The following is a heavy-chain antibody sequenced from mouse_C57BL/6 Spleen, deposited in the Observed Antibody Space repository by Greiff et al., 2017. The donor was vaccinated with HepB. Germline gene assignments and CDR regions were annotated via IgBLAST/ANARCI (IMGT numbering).Heavy chain of an antibody. CDR3: ARGAWDVKGYFDV. Sequence: EVKLVESEGGLVQPGSSMKLSCTASGFTFSDYYMAWVRQVPEKGLEWVANIHYDGSSTYYLDSLKSRFIISRDNAKNILYLQMSSLKSEDTATYYCARGAWDVKGYFDVWGTGTTVTVSS. J-gene: IGHJ1*03. CDR2: IHYDGSST. D-gene: IGHD4-1*01. V-gene: IGHV5-16*01. CDR1: GFTFSDYY.